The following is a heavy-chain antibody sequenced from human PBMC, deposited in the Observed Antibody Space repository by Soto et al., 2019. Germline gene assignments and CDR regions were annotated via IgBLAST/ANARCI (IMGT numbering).Heavy chain of an antibody. Sequence: GGSLRLSCAASGFTFSSYAMSWVRQAPGKGLEWVSAISGSGGSTYYADSVKGRFTISRDNSKNTLYLQMNSLRAEDTAVYYCAKVVHYDFWSGYYDYWGQGTLVTVSS. CDR2: ISGSGGST. D-gene: IGHD3-3*01. V-gene: IGHV3-23*01. CDR1: GFTFSSYA. CDR3: AKVVHYDFWSGYYDY. J-gene: IGHJ4*02.